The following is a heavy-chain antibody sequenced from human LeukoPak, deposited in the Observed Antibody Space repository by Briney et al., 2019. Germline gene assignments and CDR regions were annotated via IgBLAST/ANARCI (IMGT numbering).Heavy chain of an antibody. V-gene: IGHV5-51*01. J-gene: IGHJ3*02. D-gene: IGHD6-13*01. CDR2: IYPGDSDT. Sequence: KPGESLTTSCKGSGYSFTSYWIGWVRQMPGKGLEWMGIIYPGDSDTRYGPSFQGQVTISADKSISTAYLQWSSLKASDTAMYYCASQLAAAAWGAFDIWGQGTMVTVSS. CDR3: ASQLAAAAWGAFDI. CDR1: GYSFTSYW.